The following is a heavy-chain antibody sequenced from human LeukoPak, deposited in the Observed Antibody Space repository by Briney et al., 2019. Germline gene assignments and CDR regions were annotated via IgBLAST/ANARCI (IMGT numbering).Heavy chain of an antibody. J-gene: IGHJ4*02. CDR1: GYTFTSYG. CDR3: ARVFLGYDILTGYYMAHFDY. V-gene: IGHV1-18*01. D-gene: IGHD3-9*01. Sequence: ASVKVSCKASGYTFTSYGISWVRQAPGQGLEWMGWISAYNGNTNYAQKLQGRVTMTTDTSTSTAYMELRSLRSDDTAVYCCARVFLGYDILTGYYMAHFDYWGQGTLVTVSS. CDR2: ISAYNGNT.